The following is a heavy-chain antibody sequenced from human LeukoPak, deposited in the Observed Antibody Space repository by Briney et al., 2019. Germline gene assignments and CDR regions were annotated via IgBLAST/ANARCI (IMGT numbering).Heavy chain of an antibody. D-gene: IGHD1-26*01. V-gene: IGHV1-69*13. J-gene: IGHJ4*02. CDR1: GGTFSSYA. Sequence: SVKVSCQASGGTFSSYAISWVRQAPGQGLEWIGGIIPIFGTANYAQKYQGRVTMTADEYTSTAYMELISLRSEDTAVYYCARLSGSYYGFYYFDYWGQGTLVTVSS. CDR3: ARLSGSYYGFYYFDY. CDR2: IIPIFGTA.